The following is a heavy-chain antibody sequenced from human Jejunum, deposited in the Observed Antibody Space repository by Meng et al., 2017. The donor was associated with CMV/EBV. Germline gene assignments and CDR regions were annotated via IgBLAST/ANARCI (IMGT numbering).Heavy chain of an antibody. CDR3: ARDLPGGTKGTWLDL. CDR2: FVNNVDT. CDR1: GYTFASYG. J-gene: IGHJ5*02. Sequence: VHRLQSGAEVKKPGASVRVSCEASGYTFASYGISWLRQAPGQGLEWMGWFVNNVDTYSAQKFQGRVTMTTDTHTSTAFMELRSFRSDDTAVYYCARDLPGGTKGTWLDLWGQGTLVTVSS. V-gene: IGHV1-18*01. D-gene: IGHD1-14*01.